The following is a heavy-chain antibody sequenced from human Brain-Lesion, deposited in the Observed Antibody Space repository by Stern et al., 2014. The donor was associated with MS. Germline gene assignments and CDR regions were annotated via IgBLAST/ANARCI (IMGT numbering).Heavy chain of an antibody. Sequence: VQSGRSLRLSCAAFGFTFDDYAMHWVRQAPGKGLEGVAGISWNSGTIGYADSVKGRFTTSRDNAYSSLYLQMNSLRPEDTALYYCARDITGSSAYFAYWGQGTLVTVSS. D-gene: IGHD1-14*01. CDR3: ARDITGSSAYFAY. CDR2: ISWNSGTI. J-gene: IGHJ4*02. V-gene: IGHV3-9*01. CDR1: GFTFDDYA.